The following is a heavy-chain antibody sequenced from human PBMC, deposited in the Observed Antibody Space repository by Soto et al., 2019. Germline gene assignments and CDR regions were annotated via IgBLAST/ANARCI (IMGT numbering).Heavy chain of an antibody. V-gene: IGHV1-8*01. J-gene: IGHJ4*02. CDR1: GYTFTSYD. CDR2: MNPNSGNT. D-gene: IGHD6-19*01. Sequence: QVQLVQSGAEVKKPGASVKVSCKASGYTFTSYDINWVRQATGQGLEWMGWMNPNSGNTGYAQKFQGRVTMTRNTSISTAYMELSSLGSEDTAVYYCAREDIAVAGLGFDYWGQGTLVTVSS. CDR3: AREDIAVAGLGFDY.